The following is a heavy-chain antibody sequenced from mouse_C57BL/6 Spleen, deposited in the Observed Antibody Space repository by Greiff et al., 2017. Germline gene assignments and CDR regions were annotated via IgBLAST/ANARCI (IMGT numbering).Heavy chain of an antibody. V-gene: IGHV5-6*01. CDR2: ISSGGSYT. D-gene: IGHD2-3*01. CDR3: ARRSYDAVDN. J-gene: IGHJ2*01. CDR1: GFTFSSYG. Sequence: DVQLVESGGDLVKPGGSLKLSCAASGFTFSSYGMSWVRQTPDKRLEWVATISSGGSYTYYPDSVKGRFTISRDNAKNTLYLQMSSLKSEDTAMYYCARRSYDAVDNGGQGTTLTVSS.